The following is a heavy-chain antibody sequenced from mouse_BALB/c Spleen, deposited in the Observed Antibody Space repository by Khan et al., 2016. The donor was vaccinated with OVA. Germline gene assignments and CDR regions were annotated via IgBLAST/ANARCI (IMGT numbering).Heavy chain of an antibody. V-gene: IGHV1-4*01. D-gene: IGHD2-1*01. CDR1: GYTFTSYT. CDR3: FRVRASPLNYCWFAY. J-gene: IGHJ3*01. CDR2: INPSNGYT. Sequence: QVQLQQSGAELARPGASVKMSCKASGYTFTSYTIHWIKLRPGQGLEWIGYINPSNGYTNYNQKFKEKATLTADKSSTTAYLQLSSLTSYDSSVYYCFRVRASPLNYCWFAYWGQGTLVTVSA.